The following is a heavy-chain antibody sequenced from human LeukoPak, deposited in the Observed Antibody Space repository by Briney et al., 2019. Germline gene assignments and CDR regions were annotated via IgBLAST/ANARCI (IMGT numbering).Heavy chain of an antibody. CDR3: AREVREYSYGFDY. CDR1: GYTFTRYG. V-gene: IGHV1-18*01. D-gene: IGHD5-18*01. Sequence: ASVKVSCKASGYTFTRYGINWVRQAPGQGLEWMGWISAYNGNTNYAQKVQGRVTMTTDTSTSTAYMELRSLRSDDTAVYYCAREVREYSYGFDYWGRGTLVTVSS. CDR2: ISAYNGNT. J-gene: IGHJ4*02.